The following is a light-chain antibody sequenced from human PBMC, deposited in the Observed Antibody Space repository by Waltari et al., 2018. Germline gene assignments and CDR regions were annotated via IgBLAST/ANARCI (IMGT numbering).Light chain of an antibody. CDR1: SSDVGSYHS. V-gene: IGLV2-14*03. CDR2: DVS. CDR3: SSQSSDNVVL. J-gene: IGLJ3*02. Sequence: QSALTQPASVSGSPGQSITTSCTGTSSDVGSYHSVSWYQDHPGQGPKVIIYDVSARPSGVSARFSGSKSGNTASLTISGLQAEDEADYYCSSQSSDNVVLFGGGTKVTVL.